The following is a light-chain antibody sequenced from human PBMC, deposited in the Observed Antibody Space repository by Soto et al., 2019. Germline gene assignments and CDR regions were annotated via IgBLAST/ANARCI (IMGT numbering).Light chain of an antibody. CDR1: QSVSSN. V-gene: IGKV3-15*01. Sequence: ELVMTHSPATLSVSPGERATLSCRASQSVSSNLAWYQQTPGQAPRLLIYGASTRATGIPARFSGSGSGTEFTLTISSLQSEDFAVYYCQQYNNWPRTFGQGTKV. CDR2: GAS. CDR3: QQYNNWPRT. J-gene: IGKJ1*01.